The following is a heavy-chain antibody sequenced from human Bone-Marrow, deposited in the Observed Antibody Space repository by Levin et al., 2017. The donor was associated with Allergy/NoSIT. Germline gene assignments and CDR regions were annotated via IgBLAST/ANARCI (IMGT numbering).Heavy chain of an antibody. V-gene: IGHV3-15*01. CDR3: ATDHPSVG. D-gene: IGHD1-26*01. J-gene: IGHJ4*02. CDR2: SKSKTDGGAI. Sequence: PGGSLRLSCAASGFTFSITWMTWVRQAPGKGLEWVGRSKSKTDGGAIDYAAPVKGRFTISRNDSENTLYLQMTSLKTEDTAVYYCATDHPSVGWGQGTLVTVSS. CDR1: GFTFSITW.